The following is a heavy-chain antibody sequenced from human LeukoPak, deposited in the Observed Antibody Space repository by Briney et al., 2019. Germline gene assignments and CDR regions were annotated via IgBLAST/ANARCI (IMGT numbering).Heavy chain of an antibody. CDR3: ARDTVDIVVVPAARGPDYYYYMDV. CDR2: ISAYNGNT. D-gene: IGHD2-2*01. CDR1: GYTFTSYG. J-gene: IGHJ6*03. Sequence: ASVKVSCKASGYTFTSYGISWVRPAPGQGLEWMGWISAYNGNTNYAQKLQGRVTMTTDTSTSTAYMELRSLRSDDTAVYYCARDTVDIVVVPAARGPDYYYYMDVWGKGTTVTVSS. V-gene: IGHV1-18*01.